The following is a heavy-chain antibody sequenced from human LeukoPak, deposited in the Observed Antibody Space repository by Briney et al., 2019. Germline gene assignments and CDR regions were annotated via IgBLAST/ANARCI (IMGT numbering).Heavy chain of an antibody. J-gene: IGHJ4*02. CDR2: IYTSGST. CDR1: GGSLSSGSYY. CDR3: ARGYCSSTSCQSGDY. D-gene: IGHD2-2*01. Sequence: SETLSLTCTVSGGSLSSGSYYWSWIRQPAGKGLEWIGRIYTSGSTNYNPSLKSRVTISVDTSKNQFSLKLSSVTAADTAVYYCARGYCSSTSCQSGDYWGQGTLAPSPQ. V-gene: IGHV4-61*02.